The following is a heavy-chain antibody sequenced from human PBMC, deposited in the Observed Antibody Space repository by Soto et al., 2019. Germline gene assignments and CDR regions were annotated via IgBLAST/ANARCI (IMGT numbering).Heavy chain of an antibody. Sequence: PGGSLRLSCAASGFTFSSYGMHWVRQAPGKGLEWVAVISYDGSNKYYADSVKGRFTISRDNSKNTLYLQMNSLRAEDTAVYYCAYIMYGYNGITDIYTPRARGTFD. J-gene: IGHJ2*01. CDR2: ISYDGSNK. V-gene: IGHV3-30*03. CDR3: AYIMYGYNGITDIYTPRARGTFD. CDR1: GFTFSSYG. D-gene: IGHD1-20*01.